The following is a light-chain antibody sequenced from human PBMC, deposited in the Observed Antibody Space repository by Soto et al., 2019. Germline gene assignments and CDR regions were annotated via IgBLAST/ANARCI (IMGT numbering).Light chain of an antibody. CDR1: SSNIGAGYD. CDR2: GNS. Sequence: QSVLTQPPSVSGAPGQRVTISCTGSSSNIGAGYDVHWYQQLPGTAPKLLIYGNSNRPSGVPDRFSGSTSGTSASLAITGLQAEDEADYYCQSSDSSLSGSVFGGGTKLTVL. J-gene: IGLJ2*01. V-gene: IGLV1-40*01. CDR3: QSSDSSLSGSV.